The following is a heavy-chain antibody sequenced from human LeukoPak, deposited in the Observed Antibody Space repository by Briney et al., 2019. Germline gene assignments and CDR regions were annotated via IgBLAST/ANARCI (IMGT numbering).Heavy chain of an antibody. D-gene: IGHD5-18*01. CDR3: ARETRYRYSYGLDY. V-gene: IGHV1-46*01. CDR2: INPSAGST. CDR1: GYTFTSYY. J-gene: IGHJ4*02. Sequence: ASLKVSSVASGYTFTSYYMNWVPQAPRQALEWIRIINPSAGSTSYAQKLQCRVNMTRETSTNTVYMELSSLRSEDTAVYYCARETRYRYSYGLDYWGQGTLVTVSA.